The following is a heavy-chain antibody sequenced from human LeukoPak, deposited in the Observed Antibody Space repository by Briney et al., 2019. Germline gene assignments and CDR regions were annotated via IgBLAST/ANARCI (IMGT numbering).Heavy chain of an antibody. Sequence: SQTLSLTCTVSGGSISSGDYYWSWIRQPPGKGLEWIGYIYYSGSTYYNPSLKSRVTISVDTSKNQFSLKLCSVTAADTAVYYCARGGGAGLQYGMDVWGQGTTVTVSS. J-gene: IGHJ6*02. CDR1: GGSISSGDYY. CDR3: ARGGGAGLQYGMDV. D-gene: IGHD5-24*01. CDR2: IYYSGST. V-gene: IGHV4-30-4*01.